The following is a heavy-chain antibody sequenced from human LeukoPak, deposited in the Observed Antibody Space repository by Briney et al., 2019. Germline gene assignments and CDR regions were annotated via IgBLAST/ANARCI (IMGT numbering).Heavy chain of an antibody. V-gene: IGHV1-2*04. J-gene: IGHJ4*02. Sequence: ASVKVSCKASGYTFTGYYMHWVRQAPGQGLEWMGWINPNSGGTNYAQKFQGWVTMTRDTSISTAYMELSRLRSDDTAVYYCAREGGRYSSSWYDYWGQGTLVTVSS. D-gene: IGHD6-13*01. CDR1: GYTFTGYY. CDR3: AREGGRYSSSWYDY. CDR2: INPNSGGT.